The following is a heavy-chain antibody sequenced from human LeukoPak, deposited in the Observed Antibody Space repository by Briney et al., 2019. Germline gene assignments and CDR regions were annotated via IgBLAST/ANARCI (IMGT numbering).Heavy chain of an antibody. V-gene: IGHV3-23*01. CDR3: AKAGRYYYDSSGNPAEYFQH. CDR1: GFTFSSYA. D-gene: IGHD3-22*01. Sequence: GGSLRLSCAASGFTFSSYAMSWVRQAPGKGLEWVSAISGSGGSTYYTDSVKGRFTISRDNSKNTLYLQMNSLRAEDTAVYYCAKAGRYYYDSSGNPAEYFQHWGQGTLVTVSS. CDR2: ISGSGGST. J-gene: IGHJ1*01.